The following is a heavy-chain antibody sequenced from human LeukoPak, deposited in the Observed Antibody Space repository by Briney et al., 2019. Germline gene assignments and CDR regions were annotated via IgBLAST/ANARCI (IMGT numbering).Heavy chain of an antibody. J-gene: IGHJ3*02. Sequence: SDTLSLTCAVYGGSFSGYYWSWIRQPPGKGLEWIGEINHSGSTNYNPSLKSRVTISVDTSKSQFSLKLSSVTAADTAVYYCARAGVAAAGTWAEAFDIWGQGTMVTVSS. V-gene: IGHV4-34*01. CDR1: GGSFSGYY. CDR2: INHSGST. CDR3: ARAGVAAAGTWAEAFDI. D-gene: IGHD6-13*01.